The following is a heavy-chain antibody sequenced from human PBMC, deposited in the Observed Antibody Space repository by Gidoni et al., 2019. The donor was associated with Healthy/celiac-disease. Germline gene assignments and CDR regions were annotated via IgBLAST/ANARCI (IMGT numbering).Heavy chain of an antibody. Sequence: EVQLVESGGGLVQPGGSRRLSWAAAGSTFSSYWMSWVRQAPGKGLDWVANIKQDGSEKYYVDSVKGRFTISRDNAKNSLYLQMNSLRAEDTAVYYCARGSLELYCYYYMDVWGKGTTVTVSS. CDR3: ARGSLELYCYYYMDV. J-gene: IGHJ6*03. D-gene: IGHD1-7*01. CDR2: IKQDGSEK. V-gene: IGHV3-7*05. CDR1: GSTFSSYW.